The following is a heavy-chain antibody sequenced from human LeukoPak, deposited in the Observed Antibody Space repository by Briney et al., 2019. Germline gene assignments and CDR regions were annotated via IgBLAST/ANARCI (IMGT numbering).Heavy chain of an antibody. J-gene: IGHJ4*02. V-gene: IGHV3-23*01. Sequence: GGSLRLSCAPSGFTFSSYAMSWVRQAPGKGLEWVSAISGSGGSTYYADSVKGRFTISRDNSKNTLYLQMNSLRAEDTAVYYCAKGGVVVVAATSGYWGQGTLVTVSS. D-gene: IGHD2-15*01. CDR1: GFTFSSYA. CDR2: ISGSGGST. CDR3: AKGGVVVVAATSGY.